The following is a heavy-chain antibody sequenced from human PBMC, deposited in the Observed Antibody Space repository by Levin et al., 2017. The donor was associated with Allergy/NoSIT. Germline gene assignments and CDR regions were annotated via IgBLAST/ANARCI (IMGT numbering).Heavy chain of an antibody. CDR1: GGSISSGGYY. V-gene: IGHV4-31*03. D-gene: IGHD4-17*01. CDR3: ARSSGDYGDY. CDR2: IYYSGST. Sequence: SETLSLTCTVSGGSISSGGYYWSWIRQHPGKGLEWIGYIYYSGSTYYNPSLKSRVTISVDTSKNQFSLKLSSVTAADTAVYYCARSSGDYGDYWGQGTLVTVSS. J-gene: IGHJ4*02.